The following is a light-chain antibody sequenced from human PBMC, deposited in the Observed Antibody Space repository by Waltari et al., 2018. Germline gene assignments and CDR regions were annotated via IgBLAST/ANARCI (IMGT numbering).Light chain of an antibody. V-gene: IGLV2-14*03. CDR1: SSDVGGYNY. Sequence: QSALTQPASVSGSPGQSLTISCTGTSSDVGGYNYVSWYQQHPGKAPRLMIYGVSNRASGVSHRLSGSKSGNTASLRILGLQADDEADYYCSSYTSSDSLIFGGGTKLSVL. J-gene: IGLJ2*01. CDR2: GVS. CDR3: SSYTSSDSLI.